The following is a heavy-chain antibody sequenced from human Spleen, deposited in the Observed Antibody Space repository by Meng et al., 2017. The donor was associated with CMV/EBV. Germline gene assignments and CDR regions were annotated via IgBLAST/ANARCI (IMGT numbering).Heavy chain of an antibody. J-gene: IGHJ4*02. CDR3: ARDFGVNDWGYY. CDR1: CCSSSSCTW. V-gene: IGHV4-4*01. CDR2: IYHGGETNI. Sequence: SCCSSSSCTWWSWVRRPHGRGLELIGVIYHGGETNINYHPSLNGRVIMSADNSKTLIYLKLTSVTAADTAMYFCARDFGVNDWGYYWGQGVLVTVSS. D-gene: IGHD3-16*01.